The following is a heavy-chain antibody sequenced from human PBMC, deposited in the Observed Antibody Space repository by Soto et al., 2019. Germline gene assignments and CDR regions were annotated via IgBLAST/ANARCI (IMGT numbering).Heavy chain of an antibody. J-gene: IGHJ4*02. CDR1: GFTFSSYA. Sequence: GGSLRLSCAASGFTFSSYAMSWVHQAPGKGLEWVSAISGSGGSTYYADSVKGRFTISRDNSKNTLYLQMNSLRAEDTAVYYCSKDDQPLEKYYDSVFDYWGEGTLVTGSS. CDR3: SKDDQPLEKYYDSVFDY. V-gene: IGHV3-23*01. D-gene: IGHD3-22*01. CDR2: ISGSGGST.